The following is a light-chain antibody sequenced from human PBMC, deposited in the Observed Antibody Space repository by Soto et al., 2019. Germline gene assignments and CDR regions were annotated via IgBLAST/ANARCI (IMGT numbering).Light chain of an antibody. CDR1: QNVDTN. J-gene: IGKJ1*01. V-gene: IGKV3-15*01. Sequence: VLRLPPGTLALYAKEGDNLSCRASQNVDTNYLAWYQQKPGQAPRIIIFGASGRATGIPARFSGSGSGTEFTLPLCSLQSEDFAVYYCQQYNNWWTVAQGTKLDI. CDR3: QQYNNWWT. CDR2: GAS.